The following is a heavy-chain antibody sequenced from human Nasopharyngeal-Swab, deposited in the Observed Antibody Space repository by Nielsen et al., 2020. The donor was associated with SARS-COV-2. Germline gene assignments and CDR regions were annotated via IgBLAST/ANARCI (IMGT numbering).Heavy chain of an antibody. J-gene: IGHJ4*02. V-gene: IGHV3-23*01. CDR3: AKLVGAVAGHFDY. D-gene: IGHD6-19*01. Sequence: GASLKISCAASGFTFSSYALSWVRQAPGKGLEWVSAISGSGGSTYYADSVKGRFTISRDNSKNTLYLQMNSLRAEDTAVYYCAKLVGAVAGHFDYWGQGTLVTVSS. CDR1: GFTFSSYA. CDR2: ISGSGGST.